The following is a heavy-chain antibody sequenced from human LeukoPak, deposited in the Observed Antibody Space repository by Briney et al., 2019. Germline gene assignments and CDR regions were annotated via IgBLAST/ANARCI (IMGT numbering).Heavy chain of an antibody. J-gene: IGHJ4*02. CDR3: ARRGEGGSYRFDY. Sequence: PGRSLRLSCAASGFTFDDYAMHWVRQAPGKGLEWVAVISYDGSNKYYADSVKGRFTISRDNSKNTLYLQMNSLRAEDTAVYYCARRGEGGSYRFDYWGQGTLVTVSS. D-gene: IGHD1-26*01. CDR2: ISYDGSNK. V-gene: IGHV3-30-3*01. CDR1: GFTFDDYA.